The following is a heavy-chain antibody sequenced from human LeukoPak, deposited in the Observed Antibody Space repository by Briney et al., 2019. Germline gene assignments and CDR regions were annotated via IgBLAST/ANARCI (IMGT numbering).Heavy chain of an antibody. D-gene: IGHD6-13*01. CDR3: ARALIAAAGKGSGDLDY. V-gene: IGHV4-38-2*02. CDR2: IYHSGST. CDR1: GYFISSGYY. Sequence: PSETLSLTCTVSGYFISSGYYWGWIRQPPGKGLEWIGSIYHSGSTYYNPSLKSRVTISVDTSKNQFSLKLSSVTAADTAVYYCARALIAAAGKGSGDLDYWGQGTLVTVSS. J-gene: IGHJ4*02.